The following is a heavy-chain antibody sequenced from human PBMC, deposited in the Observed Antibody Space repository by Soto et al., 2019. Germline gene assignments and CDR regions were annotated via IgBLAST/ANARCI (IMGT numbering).Heavy chain of an antibody. CDR3: ARGASNWQYFDY. D-gene: IGHD4-4*01. CDR2: FHYTGIS. Sequence: PGGSLRLTCTVSEGSIRGYYWSWIRQPPGKGLEWIGYFHYTGISNYNSSLKSRVTMSLDTSKNQFSLKLSSVSAADTAIYYCARGASNWQYFDYWGQGALVTVSS. J-gene: IGHJ4*02. V-gene: IGHV4-59*01. CDR1: EGSIRGYY.